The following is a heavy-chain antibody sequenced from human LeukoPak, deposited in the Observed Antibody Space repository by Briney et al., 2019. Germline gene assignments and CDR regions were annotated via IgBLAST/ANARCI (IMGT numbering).Heavy chain of an antibody. Sequence: GGSLRLSCAASGFTSNTYWMSWVRQARGKGLEWVANIKQDGSEKYYVDSVKGRFTISRDNAKNSLYLQMNSLRAEDTAVYYCARDRGSSGWYEFDYWGQGTLVTVSS. CDR3: ARDRGSSGWYEFDY. J-gene: IGHJ4*02. CDR1: GFTSNTYW. D-gene: IGHD6-19*01. V-gene: IGHV3-7*01. CDR2: IKQDGSEK.